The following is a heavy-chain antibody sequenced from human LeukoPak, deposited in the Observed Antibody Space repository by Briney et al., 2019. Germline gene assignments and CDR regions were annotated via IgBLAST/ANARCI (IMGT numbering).Heavy chain of an antibody. CDR1: GFTFSNYW. D-gene: IGHD3-3*01. J-gene: IGHJ4*02. CDR3: ARDFWGAYRVDYFDC. V-gene: IGHV3-7*01. Sequence: GGSLRLSCAASGFTFSNYWMSWVRRAPGKGQEWVATIKQDGSETYSVDSVRGRFTISRDNAKNSLYLQMNSLRAEDTAVYYCARDFWGAYRVDYFDCWGQGTLVTVSS. CDR2: IKQDGSET.